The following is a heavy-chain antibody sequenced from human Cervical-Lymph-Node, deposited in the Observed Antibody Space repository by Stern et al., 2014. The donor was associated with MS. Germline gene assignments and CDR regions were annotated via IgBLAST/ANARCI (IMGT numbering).Heavy chain of an antibody. CDR3: ARGGAVAGQTFYFDQ. D-gene: IGHD6-19*01. CDR2: IYYSGST. Sequence: VQLVESGPGLVKPSQTLSLTCTVSGGSISSGDYYWSWIRQHPGKGREWIGYIYYSGSTYYNPYLKSRVTISIDTSKNQFSLKLNSVTAADTAVYSCARGGAVAGQTFYFDQWGQGTLVTVSS. CDR1: GGSISSGDYY. V-gene: IGHV4-31*03. J-gene: IGHJ4*02.